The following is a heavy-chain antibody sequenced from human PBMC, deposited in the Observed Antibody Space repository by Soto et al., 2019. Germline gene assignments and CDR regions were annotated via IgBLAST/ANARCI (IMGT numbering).Heavy chain of an antibody. CDR3: ARDHPSGDYPADYYYYGMDV. Sequence: QVQLVQSGAEVKKPGSSVKVSCKASGGTFSSYAISWVRQAPGQGREWMGGIIPIFGTANYAQKFQGRVTITADESTSTAYMELSSLRSEDTAVYYCARDHPSGDYPADYYYYGMDVWGQGTTVTVSS. CDR1: GGTFSSYA. D-gene: IGHD2-2*01. CDR2: IIPIFGTA. J-gene: IGHJ6*02. V-gene: IGHV1-69*01.